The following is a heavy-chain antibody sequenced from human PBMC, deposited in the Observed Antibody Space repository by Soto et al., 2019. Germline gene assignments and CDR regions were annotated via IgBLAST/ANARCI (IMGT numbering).Heavy chain of an antibody. V-gene: IGHV3-23*01. CDR1: GFTFSSYA. D-gene: IGHD1-26*01. CDR3: ARSGSYSWLPY. J-gene: IGHJ4*02. CDR2: ISGSGGGS. Sequence: GGSLRLSCAASGFTFSSYAVSWVRQAPGKGLEWVSSISGSGGGSYYADSVKGRFTISRDNSKNTLYLQMNSLRAEDTAVYFCARSGSYSWLPYWGQGTMVIVSA.